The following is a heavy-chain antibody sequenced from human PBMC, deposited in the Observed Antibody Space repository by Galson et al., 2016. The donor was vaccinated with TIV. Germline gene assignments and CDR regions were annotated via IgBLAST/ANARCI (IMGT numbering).Heavy chain of an antibody. Sequence: SVKVSCKASGYTLSHYYMHWVLQAPGQGLEWVGVIDPLGGGTTYAPQFQGRVTMTRDTSTSTVYMELTSLRSDDTAVLYCATFSGARGPFDYWGQGTLVAVSS. D-gene: IGHD2-15*01. CDR2: IDPLGGGT. CDR1: GYTLSHYY. J-gene: IGHJ4*02. CDR3: ATFSGARGPFDY. V-gene: IGHV1-46*01.